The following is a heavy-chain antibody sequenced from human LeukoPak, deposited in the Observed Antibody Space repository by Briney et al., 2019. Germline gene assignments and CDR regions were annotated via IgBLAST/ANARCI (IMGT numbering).Heavy chain of an antibody. Sequence: ASVKVSCKASGYTFTGYYMHWVRQAPGQGLEWMGWINPNSGGINYAQKFQGRVTMTRDTSISTAYMELSRLRSDDTAVYYCARVVVVPAAPMDVWGKGTTVTVSS. J-gene: IGHJ6*04. D-gene: IGHD2-2*01. CDR3: ARVVVVPAAPMDV. CDR2: INPNSGGI. V-gene: IGHV1-2*02. CDR1: GYTFTGYY.